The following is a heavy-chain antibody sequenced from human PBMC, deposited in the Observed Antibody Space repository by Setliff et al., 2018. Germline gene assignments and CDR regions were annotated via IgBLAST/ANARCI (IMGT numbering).Heavy chain of an antibody. J-gene: IGHJ5*02. CDR2: INGDGSIT. V-gene: IGHV3-74*01. CDR3: ARDVYDFRTGLGGP. D-gene: IGHD3-3*01. Sequence: GGSLRLSCAASGFTFSRYWMYWVRQVPGKGLVWVSRINGDGSITNYADSVRGRFTISRDNAKNTLYLQMNSLRAEDTAVYFCARDVYDFRTGLGGPWGQGTRVTVSS. CDR1: GFTFSRYW.